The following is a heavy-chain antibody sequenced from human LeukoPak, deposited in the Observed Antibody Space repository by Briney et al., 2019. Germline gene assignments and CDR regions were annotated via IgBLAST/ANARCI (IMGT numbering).Heavy chain of an antibody. D-gene: IGHD5-12*01. CDR2: IYYSGST. J-gene: IGHJ4*02. CDR3: ARDGYSGSDAL. Sequence: SETLSLTCTVSGGSISSYYWSWIRQPPGKGLEWIGYIYYSGSTNYNPSLKNRVTISVDTSKNQFSLKLSSVTAADTAVYYCARDGYSGSDALWGQGTLVTVSS. CDR1: GGSISSYY. V-gene: IGHV4-59*01.